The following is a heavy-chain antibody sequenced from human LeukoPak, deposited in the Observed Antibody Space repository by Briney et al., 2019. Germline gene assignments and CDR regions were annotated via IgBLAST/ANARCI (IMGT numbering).Heavy chain of an antibody. CDR3: ARGDQLVGNDY. D-gene: IGHD6-6*01. CDR2: IYSGGST. V-gene: IGHV3-53*01. Sequence: GGSLRLSCAASGLTFSTYTMSWVRQAPGKGLEWVSVIYSGGSTHYADSVKGRFTISRDNSKNTVHLQMTSLSAEDTAVYYCARGDQLVGNDYWGQGTLVTVSS. CDR1: GLTFSTYT. J-gene: IGHJ4*02.